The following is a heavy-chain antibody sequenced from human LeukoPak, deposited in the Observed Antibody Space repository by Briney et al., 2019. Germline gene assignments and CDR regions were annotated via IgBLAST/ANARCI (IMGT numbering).Heavy chain of an antibody. Sequence: ASVKVSCKASGYTFTSYDINWVRQATGQGLEWMGWMNPNSGNTGYAQKFQGRVTMTRNTSISTAYMELSSLRSGDTAVYYCARLSYRRTWAYSGYVLYYFDYWGQGTLVTVSS. CDR1: GYTFTSYD. V-gene: IGHV1-8*01. CDR3: ARLSYRRTWAYSGYVLYYFDY. CDR2: MNPNSGNT. J-gene: IGHJ4*02. D-gene: IGHD5-12*01.